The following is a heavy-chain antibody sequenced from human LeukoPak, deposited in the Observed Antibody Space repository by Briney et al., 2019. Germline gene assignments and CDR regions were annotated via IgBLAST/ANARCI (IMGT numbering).Heavy chain of an antibody. Sequence: GASVKVSCKASGYTFTSYDINWVGQATGQGREWMGWMNPNSGNTGYAQKFQGRVTITRNTSISKDYMEMSSLRSEDTAVYYCARKVLRFLECPRGYYYYIDVWGKGTTVTVSS. CDR3: ARKVLRFLECPRGYYYYIDV. CDR2: MNPNSGNT. D-gene: IGHD3-3*01. CDR1: GYTFTSYD. V-gene: IGHV1-8*01. J-gene: IGHJ6*03.